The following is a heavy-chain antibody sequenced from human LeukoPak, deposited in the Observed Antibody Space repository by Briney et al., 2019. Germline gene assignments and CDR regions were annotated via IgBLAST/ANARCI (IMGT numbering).Heavy chain of an antibody. CDR1: GFTVSSNY. CDR2: IYSGGST. D-gene: IGHD3-10*01. J-gene: IGHJ6*02. V-gene: IGHV3-66*01. Sequence: PGGSLRLSCAASGFTVSSNYMSWVRQAPGKGLEWVSVIYSGGSTYYADSVKGRFTISRDNSKNTLYLQMNSLRAEDTAVYYCARDLWFGEWVSGMDVWGQGTTVTVSS. CDR3: ARDLWFGEWVSGMDV.